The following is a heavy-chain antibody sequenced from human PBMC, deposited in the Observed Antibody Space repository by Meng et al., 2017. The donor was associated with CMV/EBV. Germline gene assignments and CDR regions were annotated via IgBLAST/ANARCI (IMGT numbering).Heavy chain of an antibody. Sequence: LSLTCAASGFTFSSYWMSWVRQAPGKGLGWVANIKQDGSEKYYVDSVKGRFTISRDNAKNSLYLQMNSLRAEDTAVYYCAREEDYYGMDVWGQGTTVTVSS. V-gene: IGHV3-7*01. J-gene: IGHJ6*02. CDR2: IKQDGSEK. CDR1: GFTFSSYW. CDR3: AREEDYYGMDV.